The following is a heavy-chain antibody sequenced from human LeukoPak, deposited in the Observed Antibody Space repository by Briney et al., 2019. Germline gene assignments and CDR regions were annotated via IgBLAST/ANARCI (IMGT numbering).Heavy chain of an antibody. Sequence: GGFLRLSCAASGFTFSSYWMSWVRQAPGKGLEWLANIKQDGSEKYYADSVKGRFTISRDNSKNTLYLQMNSLRAEDTAVYYCAKDPRRYSRTGGYFDYWGQGTLVTVSS. CDR2: IKQDGSEK. D-gene: IGHD6-13*01. CDR3: AKDPRRYSRTGGYFDY. CDR1: GFTFSSYW. V-gene: IGHV3-7*01. J-gene: IGHJ4*02.